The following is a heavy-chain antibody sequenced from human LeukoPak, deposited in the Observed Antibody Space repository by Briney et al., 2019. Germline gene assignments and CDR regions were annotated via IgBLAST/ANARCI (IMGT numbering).Heavy chain of an antibody. V-gene: IGHV3-30*02. J-gene: IGHJ4*02. CDR2: IRYDGSNK. Sequence: GGSLRLSCAASGFTFSSYGMHWVRQAPGKGLEWVVFIRYDGSNKYYADSVKGRFTISRDNSKNTLYLQMNSLRAEDTAVYYCAKGDGSGSPPFDYWGQGTLVTVSS. CDR3: AKGDGSGSPPFDY. CDR1: GFTFSSYG. D-gene: IGHD3-10*01.